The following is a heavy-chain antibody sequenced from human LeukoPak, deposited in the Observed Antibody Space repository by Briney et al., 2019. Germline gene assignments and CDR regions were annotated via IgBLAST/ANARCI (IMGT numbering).Heavy chain of an antibody. CDR3: ARGPQYCSSTSCYPDN. Sequence: ASVKVSCKASGYTFTSYDINWVRQATGQGLEWMGWMNPNSGNTGYAQKFQGRVTMTRNTSISTAYMELSSLRSEDTAVYYCARGPQYCSSTSCYPDNWGQGTLVTVSS. CDR2: MNPNSGNT. J-gene: IGHJ4*02. V-gene: IGHV1-8*01. CDR1: GYTFTSYD. D-gene: IGHD2-2*01.